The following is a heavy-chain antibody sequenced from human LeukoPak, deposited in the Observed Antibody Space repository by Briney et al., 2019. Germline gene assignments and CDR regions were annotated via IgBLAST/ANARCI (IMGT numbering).Heavy chain of an antibody. V-gene: IGHV4-59*01. CDR3: ARERDGELDY. D-gene: IGHD4-17*01. CDR1: GGSISSYY. CDR2: IYYSGST. Sequence: SETLSLTCTVSGGSISSYYWSWLRQPPGKGLEWIGYIYYSGSTNYNPSLKSRVTISVDTSKNQFSLKLSSVTAADTAVYYCARERDGELDYWGQGTLVTVSS. J-gene: IGHJ4*02.